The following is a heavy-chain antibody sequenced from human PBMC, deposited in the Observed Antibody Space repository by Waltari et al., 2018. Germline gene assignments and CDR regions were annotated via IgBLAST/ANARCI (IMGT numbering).Heavy chain of an antibody. CDR3: ARQGYYYDSSGYKRRNAFDI. Sequence: QVQLQESGPGPVKPSETLSLTCAVSGYSISSGYYWGWIRQPPGKGLEWIGSIYHSGSTYYNPSLKSRVTISVDTSKNQFSLKLSSVTAADTAVYYCARQGYYYDSSGYKRRNAFDIWGQGTMVTVSS. D-gene: IGHD3-22*01. J-gene: IGHJ3*02. V-gene: IGHV4-38-2*01. CDR2: IYHSGST. CDR1: GYSISSGYY.